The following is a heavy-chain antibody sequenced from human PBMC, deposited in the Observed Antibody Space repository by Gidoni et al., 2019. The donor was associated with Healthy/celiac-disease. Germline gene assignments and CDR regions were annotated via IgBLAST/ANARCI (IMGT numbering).Heavy chain of an antibody. J-gene: IGHJ4*02. Sequence: EVQLVESGGGLVQPGRSLRLSCAASGFTLDEFAMHWVRQAPGKGLEWVSGISWNSGSIGYADSVKGRFTISRDNAKNSLYLQMNSLRAEDTALYYCAKGRGNDYVWGSYRNALDYWGQGTLVTVSS. D-gene: IGHD3-16*02. CDR2: ISWNSGSI. CDR1: GFTLDEFA. V-gene: IGHV3-9*01. CDR3: AKGRGNDYVWGSYRNALDY.